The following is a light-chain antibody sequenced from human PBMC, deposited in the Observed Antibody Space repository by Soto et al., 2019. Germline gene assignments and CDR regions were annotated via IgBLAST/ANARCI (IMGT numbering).Light chain of an antibody. J-gene: IGLJ2*01. CDR3: CSYTNLDSVL. Sequence: QSALAQPASVSGSPGQSITISCSGTSSDVGKYDAVSWYQQHPGKAPKFIIYEVTKRPSGISDRFSGSKSSNTASLTISGLQAEDEAHYYCCSYTNLDSVLFGGGTKLTVL. CDR1: SSDVGKYDA. CDR2: EVT. V-gene: IGLV2-23*02.